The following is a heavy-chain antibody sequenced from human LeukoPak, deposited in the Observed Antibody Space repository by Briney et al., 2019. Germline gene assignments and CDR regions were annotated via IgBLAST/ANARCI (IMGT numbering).Heavy chain of an antibody. CDR1: GVSFSGYY. D-gene: IGHD2-21*01. Sequence: KPSETLSLTCAVYGVSFSGYYWSWIRQLPGKGLEWIGEINHSGSTNYNPSLKSRVTISVDTSKNQFSLKLSSVSAADTAVYYCARVGDSGGFDPWGQGTLVTVPS. CDR3: ARVGDSGGFDP. CDR2: INHSGST. J-gene: IGHJ5*02. V-gene: IGHV4-34*01.